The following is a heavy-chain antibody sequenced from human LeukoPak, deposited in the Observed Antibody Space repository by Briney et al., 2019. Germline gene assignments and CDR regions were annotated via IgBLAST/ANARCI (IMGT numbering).Heavy chain of an antibody. CDR1: GGSISSGSYY. V-gene: IGHV4-61*02. CDR3: ARDSREGYSYGYYYYYYMDV. Sequence: PSQTLSLTCTVSGGSISSGSYYWSWIRQPAGKELQWIGRIYTSGSTNYNPSLKSRVTISVDTSKNQFSLKLSSVTAADTAVYYCARDSREGYSYGYYYYYYMDVWGKGTTVTVSS. CDR2: IYTSGST. J-gene: IGHJ6*03. D-gene: IGHD5-18*01.